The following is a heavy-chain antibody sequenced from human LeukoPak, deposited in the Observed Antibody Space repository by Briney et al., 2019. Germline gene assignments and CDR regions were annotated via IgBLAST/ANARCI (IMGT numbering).Heavy chain of an antibody. J-gene: IGHJ4*02. Sequence: SETLSLTCTVSGGFISSSGYYWGWIRQSPGKGLEWIGSIYYSGSFYYNPSLKSRVTISVDTSKNQFSLRLSSVTAADTAVYYCARYVTIFVGGESNWGQGTLVTVSS. D-gene: IGHD3-9*01. CDR2: IYYSGSF. CDR3: ARYVTIFVGGESN. CDR1: GGFISSSGYY. V-gene: IGHV4-39*01.